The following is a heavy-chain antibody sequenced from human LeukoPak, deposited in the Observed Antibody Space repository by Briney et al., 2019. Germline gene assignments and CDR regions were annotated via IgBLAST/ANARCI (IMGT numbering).Heavy chain of an antibody. J-gene: IGHJ5*02. Sequence: GASVKVSCKASGYTFTSYGISWVRQAPGQGLEWMGGIIPIFGTANYAQKFQGRVTITADESTSTAYMELSSLRSEDTAVYYCARLTTVVTDDHHWGQGTLVTVSS. CDR1: GYTFTSYG. V-gene: IGHV1-69*13. CDR3: ARLTTVVTDDHH. CDR2: IIPIFGTA. D-gene: IGHD4-23*01.